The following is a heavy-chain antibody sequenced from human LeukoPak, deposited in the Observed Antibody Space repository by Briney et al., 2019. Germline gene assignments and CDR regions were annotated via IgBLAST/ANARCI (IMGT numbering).Heavy chain of an antibody. J-gene: IGHJ4*02. CDR2: IYYSGST. D-gene: IGHD4-23*01. Sequence: PSETLSLTCTVSGGSISSSSYYWGWIRQPPGKGLEWIGSIYYSGSTYYNPSLKSRVTISVDTSKNQFSPKLSSVTAADTAVYYCASIVAATVYYGGNREYYFDYWGQGTLVTVSS. V-gene: IGHV4-39*01. CDR3: ASIVAATVYYGGNREYYFDY. CDR1: GGSISSSSYY.